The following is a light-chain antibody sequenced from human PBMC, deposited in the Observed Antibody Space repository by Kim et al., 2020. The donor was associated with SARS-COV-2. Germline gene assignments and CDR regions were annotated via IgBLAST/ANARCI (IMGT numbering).Light chain of an antibody. CDR3: QQYNSYWT. V-gene: IGKV1-5*01. Sequence: SASVGDRVTITCRASQSISSWLAWYQQKPGKAPKLLIYDASSLEGGVSSRFSGSGSGTEFTLTITSLQPDDFATYYCQQYNSYWTFGQGTKVDIK. J-gene: IGKJ1*01. CDR1: QSISSW. CDR2: DAS.